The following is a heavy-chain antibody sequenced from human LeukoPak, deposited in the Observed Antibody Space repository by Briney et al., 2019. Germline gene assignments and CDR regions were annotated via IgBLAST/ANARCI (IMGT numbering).Heavy chain of an antibody. J-gene: IGHJ4*02. V-gene: IGHV3-23*01. Sequence: GGSLRLSCAASGFTFSSYTMYWVRHPPGKSLEWVSIIGNNGGGIHYADSVKGRFTISRDNFKNALYLQMNSLRVEDTAVYYCAIDPNWGTHSWGQGVLVTVSS. D-gene: IGHD7-27*01. CDR3: AIDPNWGTHS. CDR2: IGNNGGGI. CDR1: GFTFSSYT.